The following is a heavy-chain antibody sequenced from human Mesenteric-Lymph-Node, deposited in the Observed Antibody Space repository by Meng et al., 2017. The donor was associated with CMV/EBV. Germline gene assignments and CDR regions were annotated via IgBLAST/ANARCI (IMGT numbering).Heavy chain of an antibody. V-gene: IGHV3-66*01. CDR2: IYSGGTT. J-gene: IGHJ4*02. CDR1: RFTVRSSY. D-gene: IGHD3-22*01. CDR3: ARDTYYYDRSGYLY. Sequence: ASRFTVRSSYMTWVRQAPGKGLEWVSVIYSGGTTYYADSVKSRFTISRDDSKNTLYLQMNSLRAEDTAVYYCARDTYYYDRSGYLYWGQGTLVTVSS.